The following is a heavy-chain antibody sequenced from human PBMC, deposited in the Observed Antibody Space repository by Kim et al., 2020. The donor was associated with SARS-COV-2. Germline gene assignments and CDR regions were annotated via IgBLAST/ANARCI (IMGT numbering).Heavy chain of an antibody. CDR3: ARGGVLMGWLQENFEFDY. D-gene: IGHD3-9*01. V-gene: IGHV3-30*04. CDR2: ISYDGSNK. Sequence: GGSLRLSCAASGFTFSSYAMHWVRQAPGKGLEWVAVISYDGSNKYYADSVKGRFTISRDNSKNTLYLQMNSLRAEDTAVYYCARGGVLMGWLQENFEFDYWGQGTLVTVSS. CDR1: GFTFSSYA. J-gene: IGHJ4*02.